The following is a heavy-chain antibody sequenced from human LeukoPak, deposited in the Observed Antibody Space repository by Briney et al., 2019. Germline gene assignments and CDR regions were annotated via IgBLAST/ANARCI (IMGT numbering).Heavy chain of an antibody. CDR3: ARDPGSPDYYDNQKAFDI. D-gene: IGHD3-22*01. CDR2: IYYSGST. Sequence: SQTLSLTCTVSGGSISSGDYYWSWIRQPPGKGLEWIGYIYYSGSTYYNPSLKSRVTISVDTSKNQFSLKLSSVTAADTAVYYCARDPGSPDYYDNQKAFDIWGQGTVVTVSP. J-gene: IGHJ3*02. CDR1: GGSISSGDYY. V-gene: IGHV4-30-4*08.